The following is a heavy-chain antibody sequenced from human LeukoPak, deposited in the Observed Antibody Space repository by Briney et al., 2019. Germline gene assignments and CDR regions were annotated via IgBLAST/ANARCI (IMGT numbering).Heavy chain of an antibody. CDR1: GFTFSSYA. Sequence: PGGSLRLSCAASGFTFSSYAMSWVRQAPGKGLEWVSAISGSGGSTYYADSVKGRFTISRDNSKNTLYLQMNSLRAEDTAVYYCAKDQYGGGSSSGYFDYWGQGTLVTVSS. CDR3: AKDQYGGGSSSGYFDY. V-gene: IGHV3-23*01. J-gene: IGHJ4*02. CDR2: ISGSGGST. D-gene: IGHD1-26*01.